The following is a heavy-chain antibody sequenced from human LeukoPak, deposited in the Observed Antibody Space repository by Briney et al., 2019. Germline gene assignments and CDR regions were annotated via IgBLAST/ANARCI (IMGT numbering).Heavy chain of an antibody. D-gene: IGHD3-22*01. J-gene: IGHJ3*02. CDR1: GYSISSGYY. Sequence: TSETLSLTCAVPGYSISSGYYWGWIRQPPGKGLEWIGSIYHSGSTYYNPSLKSRVTISVDTSKNQFSLKLSSVTAADMAVYNCARPDRGYYDSSGHDAFDIWGQGTMVTVSS. CDR3: ARPDRGYYDSSGHDAFDI. CDR2: IYHSGST. V-gene: IGHV4-38-2*01.